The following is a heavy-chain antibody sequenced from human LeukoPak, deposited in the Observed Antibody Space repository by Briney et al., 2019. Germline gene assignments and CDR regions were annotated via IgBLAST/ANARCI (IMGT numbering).Heavy chain of an antibody. J-gene: IGHJ6*02. CDR2: ISGDGVST. Sequence: GGSLRLSCAASGFTFSTYAMSWVRQAPGKGLEWVSAISGDGVSTYYADSVKGRFTVSRDNSKNTLYLQMNSLRAEDTAVYYCARGAGLCVTYGDYADYYYYYGMDVWGQGTTVTVSS. CDR1: GFTFSTYA. D-gene: IGHD4-17*01. V-gene: IGHV3-23*01. CDR3: ARGAGLCVTYGDYADYYYYYGMDV.